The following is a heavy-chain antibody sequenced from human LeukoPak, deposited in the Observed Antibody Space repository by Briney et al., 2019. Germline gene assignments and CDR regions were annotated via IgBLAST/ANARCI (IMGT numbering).Heavy chain of an antibody. Sequence: GGSLRLSCAASGFTFSSYAMSWVRQAPGKGPEWVSAISGSGGSTYYADSVTGRFTISRDNSKNTLYLQMNSLRAEDTAVYYCANGGSVAVYIDYWGQGTLVTVSS. V-gene: IGHV3-23*01. CDR2: ISGSGGST. J-gene: IGHJ4*02. D-gene: IGHD6-6*01. CDR3: ANGGSVAVYIDY. CDR1: GFTFSSYA.